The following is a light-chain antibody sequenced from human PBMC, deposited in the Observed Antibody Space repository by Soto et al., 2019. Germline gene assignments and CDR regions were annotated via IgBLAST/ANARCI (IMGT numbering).Light chain of an antibody. Sequence: QSALTQPASVSGSPGQSITISCTGTSSDIGGYNYVSWYQHYPGKAPKLMIYEVSNRPSGVSNRFSGSKSGNTASLTISGLQAEDEADYYCSSYTSSSTDVFGTGTKVTVL. J-gene: IGLJ1*01. CDR2: EVS. CDR1: SSDIGGYNY. V-gene: IGLV2-14*01. CDR3: SSYTSSSTDV.